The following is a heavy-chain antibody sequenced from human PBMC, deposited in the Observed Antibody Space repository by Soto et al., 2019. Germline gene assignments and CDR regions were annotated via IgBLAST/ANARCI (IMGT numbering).Heavy chain of an antibody. D-gene: IGHD4-17*01. CDR3: ATWVDYGDFEGFDF. CDR2: VDPNGGGS. V-gene: IGHV1-2*04. CDR1: GYSFTDYK. Sequence: ASVKVSCKTSGYSFTDYKLHWVRQAPGQGLEWMGWVDPNGGGSNSAQKFQGSVTMTWDTSITTAYLDLTRLTTNDTATYFCATWVDYGDFEGFDFGGR. J-gene: IGHJ2*01.